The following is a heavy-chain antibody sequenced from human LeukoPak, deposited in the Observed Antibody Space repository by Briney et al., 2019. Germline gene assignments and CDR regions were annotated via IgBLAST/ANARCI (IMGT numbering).Heavy chain of an antibody. D-gene: IGHD3-10*01. J-gene: IGHJ3*02. CDR3: VGEKSFFGEAI. CDR2: INHSGST. CDR1: GGSFSGYY. Sequence: SETLSLTCAVYGGSFSGYYWTWNRQPPGKGLEWIGEINHSGSTNYNPSLKSRVTISVDTSKNQFSLNVNSVTAADTAVYYCVGEKSFFGEAIWSQGTMVTVSS. V-gene: IGHV4-34*01.